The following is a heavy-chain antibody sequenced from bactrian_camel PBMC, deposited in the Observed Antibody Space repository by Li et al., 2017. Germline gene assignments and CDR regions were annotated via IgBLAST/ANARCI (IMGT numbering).Heavy chain of an antibody. J-gene: IGHJ6*01. CDR1: GYTVNYTS. D-gene: IGHD1*01. Sequence: HVQLVESGGGSVQAGGSLRLSCANSGYTVNYTSMAWFRQAPGNEREGVAAIYIGRGTTYYADSVRGRFSISRNNAKNTAYLEMNSLKPEDTATYYCAAGRGQGARAIGPARKILTFVTGARAPRSPSP. CDR3: AAGRGQGARAIGPARKILTFVT. CDR2: IYIGRGTT. V-gene: IGHV3S1*01.